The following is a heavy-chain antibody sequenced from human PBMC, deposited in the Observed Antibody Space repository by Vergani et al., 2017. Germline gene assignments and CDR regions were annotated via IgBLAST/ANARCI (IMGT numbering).Heavy chain of an antibody. V-gene: IGHV5-51*01. CDR1: GYSFTSYW. J-gene: IGHJ5*02. Sequence: EVQLVPSGAEVKTPGESLTISCKGSGYSFTSYWIGWVRQLPGKGLEWMGIIYPGDSDTRYSPSFQGQVTISADKSISTAYLQWSSLKASDTAMYYCAIVRGAVPAAIGSFDPWGQGTLVTVSS. CDR2: IYPGDSDT. CDR3: AIVRGAVPAAIGSFDP. D-gene: IGHD2-2*02.